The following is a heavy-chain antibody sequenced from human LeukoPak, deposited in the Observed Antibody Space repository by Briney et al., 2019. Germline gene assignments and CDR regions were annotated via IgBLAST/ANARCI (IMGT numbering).Heavy chain of an antibody. V-gene: IGHV3-11*01. CDR1: GFTFSDYY. CDR3: ARAADDSSGYYGLNDAFDI. Sequence: PGGSLRLSRAASGFTFSDYYMSWIRQAPGKGLEWVSYISSSGSTIYYADSVKGRFTISRDNAKNSLYLQMNSLRAEDTAVYYCARAADDSSGYYGLNDAFDIWGQGTMVTVSS. J-gene: IGHJ3*02. CDR2: ISSSGSTI. D-gene: IGHD3-22*01.